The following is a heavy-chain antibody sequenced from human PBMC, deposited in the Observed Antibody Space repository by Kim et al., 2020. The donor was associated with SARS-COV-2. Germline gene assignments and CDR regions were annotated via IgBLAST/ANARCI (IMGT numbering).Heavy chain of an antibody. CDR3: ARLGQYNWNDVDAFDI. CDR2: IYPGDSDT. V-gene: IGHV5-51*01. Sequence: GESLKISCKGSGYSFTSYWIGWVRQMPGKGLEWMGIIYPGDSDTRYSPSFQGQVTISADKSISTAYLQWSSLKASDTAMYYCARLGQYNWNDVDAFDIWGQGTMVTVSS. J-gene: IGHJ3*02. CDR1: GYSFTSYW. D-gene: IGHD1-1*01.